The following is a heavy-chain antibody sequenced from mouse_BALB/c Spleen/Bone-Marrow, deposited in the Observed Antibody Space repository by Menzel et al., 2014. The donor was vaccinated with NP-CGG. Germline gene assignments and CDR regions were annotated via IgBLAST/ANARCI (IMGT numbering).Heavy chain of an antibody. CDR3: ARARYYDAMDY. D-gene: IGHD1-1*01. CDR1: GFSLSRYS. V-gene: IGHV2-6-4*01. Sequence: VKLVESGPGLVAPSQSLSITCTVSGFSLSRYSLHWVRQPPGKGLEWLGMIWGGGTTDYNPALKSRLSISKDNSKSQVFLKMNSLQTDDTAMYYCARARYYDAMDYWGQGTSVTVSS. J-gene: IGHJ4*01. CDR2: IWGGGTT.